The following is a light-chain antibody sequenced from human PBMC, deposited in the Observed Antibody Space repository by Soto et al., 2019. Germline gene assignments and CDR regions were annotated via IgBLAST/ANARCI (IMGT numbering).Light chain of an antibody. V-gene: IGLV2-14*01. CDR3: SSYTSSSTTPYV. CDR2: EVI. J-gene: IGLJ1*01. CDR1: SSHIGAYNY. Sequence: QSVLTQPASVAGSPGQSITISCTGTSSHIGAYNYVSWCRQHPGKAPKLMIYEVINRPSGVSNRFSGSKSGNTASLTISGLQAEDEADYYCSSYTSSSTTPYVFGTGTKLTVL.